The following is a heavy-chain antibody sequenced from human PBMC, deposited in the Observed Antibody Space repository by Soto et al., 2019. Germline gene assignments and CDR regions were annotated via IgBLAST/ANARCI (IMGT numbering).Heavy chain of an antibody. D-gene: IGHD3-3*01. V-gene: IGHV1-2*02. CDR2: INPATGAA. CDR1: GYPVTAYY. CDR3: ARGGGVGVAGSAAFDM. J-gene: IGHJ3*02. Sequence: QLHLVQSGAVVRKPGASVTVSCSASGYPVTAYYMHWVRQAPGRGLEWMGGINPATGAAKYTQTLQGRVTMTRDTATSTVFKELSALTSGDTAVFYCARGGGVGVAGSAAFDMWGQGTLVTVSS.